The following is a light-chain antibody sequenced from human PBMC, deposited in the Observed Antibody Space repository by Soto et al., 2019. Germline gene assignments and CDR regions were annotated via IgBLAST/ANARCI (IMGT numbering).Light chain of an antibody. J-gene: IGKJ2*01. CDR3: QQYNNVPYT. Sequence: DIQMTQSPSSLSASVGDRVTISCQASQDISNYLNWYQQQSGKAPKLLIYDASNLETGVPSRLSGSGAGTNFTFTISGLQPEDSGTFYCQQYNNVPYTFCQGTKVEIK. CDR2: DAS. CDR1: QDISNY. V-gene: IGKV1-33*01.